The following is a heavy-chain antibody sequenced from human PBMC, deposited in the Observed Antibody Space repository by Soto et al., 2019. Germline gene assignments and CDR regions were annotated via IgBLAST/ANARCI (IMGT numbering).Heavy chain of an antibody. Sequence: QVQLQESGPGLVKPSQTLSLTCTVSGGSISSGGYYWSWIRQHPGKGLEWIGYIYYSGSTYYNPSLKSRVTRSVDTSKNQFSLKLSSVTAADTAVYYCARKGSGYNDAFDIWGQGTMVTVSS. CDR3: ARKGSGYNDAFDI. D-gene: IGHD3-22*01. CDR2: IYYSGST. J-gene: IGHJ3*02. CDR1: GGSISSGGYY. V-gene: IGHV4-31*03.